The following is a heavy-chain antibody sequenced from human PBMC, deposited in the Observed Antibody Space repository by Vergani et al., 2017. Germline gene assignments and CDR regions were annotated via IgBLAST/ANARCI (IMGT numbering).Heavy chain of an antibody. D-gene: IGHD1-26*01. V-gene: IGHV4-59*01. J-gene: IGHJ4*02. CDR3: AGARGGWELPKVGH. CDR2: IYYSGST. Sequence: QVQLQESGPGLVKPSETLSLTCTVSGGSISSYYWSWIRQPPGKGLEWIGYIYYSGSTNYNPSLKSRVTISVDTSKNQFSLKLSSVTAADTAVDYCAGARGGWELPKVGHRGQGTLVTVSS. CDR1: GGSISSYY.